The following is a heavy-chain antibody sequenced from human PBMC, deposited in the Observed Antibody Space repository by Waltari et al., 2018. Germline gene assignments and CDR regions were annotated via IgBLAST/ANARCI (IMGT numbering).Heavy chain of an antibody. V-gene: IGHV1-8*01. J-gene: IGHJ4*02. CDR1: GYTFTSYD. CDR2: MNPNSGNT. D-gene: IGHD5-12*01. CDR3: ARGFGRDGYNFYY. Sequence: QVQLVQSGAEVKKTGPSVKVSCTAAGYTFTSYDINWVRQTTGQGLEWLGWMNPNSGNTGYAQKFRGRVTMTRNTSISTAYMELSSLRSEETAVYYCARGFGRDGYNFYYWGQGTLVTVSS.